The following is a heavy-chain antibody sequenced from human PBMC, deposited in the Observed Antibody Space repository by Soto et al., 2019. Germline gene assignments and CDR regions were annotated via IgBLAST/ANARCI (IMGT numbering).Heavy chain of an antibody. J-gene: IGHJ6*02. Sequence: SETLSLTCTVSGGSISSGDYYWSWIRQPPGKGLEWIGYIYYSGSTYYNPSLKSRVTISVDTSKNQFSLKLSSVTAADTAVYYCARAHRPYDSSGYYTYYYYYYGMDVWGQGTTVTVSS. V-gene: IGHV4-30-4*01. CDR1: GGSISSGDYY. D-gene: IGHD3-22*01. CDR2: IYYSGST. CDR3: ARAHRPYDSSGYYTYYYYYYGMDV.